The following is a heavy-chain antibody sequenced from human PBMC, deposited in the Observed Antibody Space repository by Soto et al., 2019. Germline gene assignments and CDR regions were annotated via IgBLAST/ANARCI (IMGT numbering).Heavy chain of an antibody. CDR3: ARDHKEAFDI. Sequence: ASETLSLTCTVSGASITSYFLNWIRQAPGKGLEWIGYMYFNESTNYNPSLKSRVIMSLDTSKSLFSLKLNSVTAADTAIYYCARDHKEAFDIWGQGTLVTVSS. CDR2: MYFNEST. J-gene: IGHJ3*02. CDR1: GASITSYF. V-gene: IGHV4-59*01.